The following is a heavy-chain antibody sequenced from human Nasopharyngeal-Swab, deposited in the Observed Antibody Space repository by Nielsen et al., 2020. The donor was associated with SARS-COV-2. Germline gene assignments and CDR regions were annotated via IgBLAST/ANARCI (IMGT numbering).Heavy chain of an antibody. J-gene: IGHJ4*02. CDR2: ISGSSSTM. CDR3: VAGNYNFDY. D-gene: IGHD6-19*01. V-gene: IGHV3-48*02. Sequence: VRQMPGRGLEWISCISGSSSTMYYADSVKGRFTISRDNANNSLYLQMRSLRDEDTAFYYCVAGNYNFDYWGQGTLVTVSS.